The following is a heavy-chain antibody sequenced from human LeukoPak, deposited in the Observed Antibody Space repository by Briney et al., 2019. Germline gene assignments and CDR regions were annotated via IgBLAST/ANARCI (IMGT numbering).Heavy chain of an antibody. CDR1: GFTLISFA. D-gene: IGHD5-12*01. CDR2: ISCSGGST. Sequence: PGGSLRLSCAASGFTLISFAMSWVRQAPGKGLEGVSAISCSGGSTYYDDSVKGRFTIPRDNSKNTLYLPMNSLSAEDTAVYYCAKTRGYSAYDSSGDYVHPLGYWGQGTLVTVAS. CDR3: AKTRGYSAYDSSGDYVHPLGY. V-gene: IGHV3-23*01. J-gene: IGHJ4*02.